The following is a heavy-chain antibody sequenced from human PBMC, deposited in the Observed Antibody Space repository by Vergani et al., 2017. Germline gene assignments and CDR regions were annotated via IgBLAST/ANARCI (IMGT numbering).Heavy chain of an antibody. D-gene: IGHD3-9*01. CDR2: ISYDGSNK. CDR1: GFTFSSYA. CDR3: ARDLEPSNYDILTGYYPFDY. J-gene: IGHJ4*02. V-gene: IGHV3-30-3*01. Sequence: QVQLVESGGGVVQPGRSLRLSCAASGFTFSSYAMHWVRQAPGKGLEWVAVISYDGSNKYYADSVKGRFTISRDNSKTTLYLQMNSLRAEDTAVYYCARDLEPSNYDILTGYYPFDYWGQGTLVTVSS.